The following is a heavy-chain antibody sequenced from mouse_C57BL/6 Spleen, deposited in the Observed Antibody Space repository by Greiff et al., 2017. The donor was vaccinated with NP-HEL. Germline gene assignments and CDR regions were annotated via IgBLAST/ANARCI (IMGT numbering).Heavy chain of an antibody. CDR1: GFTFSDFY. Sequence: EVKVVESGGGLVQSGRSLRLSCATSGFTFSDFYMEWVRQAPGKGLEWIAASRNKANDYTTEYSASVKGRFIVSRDTSQSILYLQMNALRAEDTAMYYCARDANGYFDVWGTGTTVTVSS. CDR3: ARDANGYFDV. V-gene: IGHV7-1*01. J-gene: IGHJ1*03. CDR2: SRNKANDYTT.